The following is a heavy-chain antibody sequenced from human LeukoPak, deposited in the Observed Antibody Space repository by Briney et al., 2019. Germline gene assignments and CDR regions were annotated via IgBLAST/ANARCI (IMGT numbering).Heavy chain of an antibody. D-gene: IGHD1-7*01. CDR2: IYHSGST. CDR1: GFTFSSYAM. V-gene: IGHV4-4*02. Sequence: GSLRLSCAASGFTFSSYAMSWVRQPPGKGLEWIGEIYHSGSTNYNPSLKSRVTISVDKSKNQFSLKLSSVTAADTAVYYCARAGITGTSYYYYYGMDVWGQGTTVTVSS. J-gene: IGHJ6*02. CDR3: ARAGITGTSYYYYYGMDV.